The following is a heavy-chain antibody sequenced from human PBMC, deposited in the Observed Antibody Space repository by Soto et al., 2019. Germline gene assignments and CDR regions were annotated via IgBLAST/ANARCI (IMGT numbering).Heavy chain of an antibody. CDR3: ARDRGSSVNYYYYGMDV. J-gene: IGHJ6*02. D-gene: IGHD3-10*01. CDR1: GGSISSYY. CDR2: IYYSGST. V-gene: IGHV4-59*01. Sequence: PSETLSLTCTVSGGSISSYYWSWIRQPPGKGLEWIGYIYYSGSTNYNPSLKSRVTISVDTSKNQFSLKLSSVTAADTAVYYCARDRGSSVNYYYYGMDVWGQGTTVTVSS.